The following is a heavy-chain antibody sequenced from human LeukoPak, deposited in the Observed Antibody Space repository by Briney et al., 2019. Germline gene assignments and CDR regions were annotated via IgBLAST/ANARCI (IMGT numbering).Heavy chain of an antibody. CDR3: AKVAATLFGFFDY. D-gene: IGHD3-10*02. V-gene: IGHV3-74*01. Sequence: PGGSLRLSCAASGFTFSSYWMHWVRQAPGKGLVWVSRINSDGSTITYADSVKGRFTISRDNARNTLYLQMNSLRAEDTAVYYCAKVAATLFGFFDYWGQGTLVTVSS. J-gene: IGHJ4*02. CDR1: GFTFSSYW. CDR2: INSDGSTI.